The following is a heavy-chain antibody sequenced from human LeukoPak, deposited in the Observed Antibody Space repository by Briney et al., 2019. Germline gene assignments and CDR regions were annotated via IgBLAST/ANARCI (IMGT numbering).Heavy chain of an antibody. J-gene: IGHJ3*01. Sequence: GESLKISCKVSGYSFTSYCIGWVRQMPGKGLEWMGIIYPGDSGPTYSPSFQGQVTISVDKSIDTAYLQWSSLQASDTAMYYCGMSGDRVPLQDDVFDVWGQGTMVTVST. CDR2: IYPGDSGP. D-gene: IGHD1-26*01. V-gene: IGHV5-51*01. CDR3: GMSGDRVPLQDDVFDV. CDR1: GYSFTSYC.